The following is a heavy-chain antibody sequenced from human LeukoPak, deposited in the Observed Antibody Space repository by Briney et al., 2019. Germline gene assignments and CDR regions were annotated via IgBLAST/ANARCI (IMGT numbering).Heavy chain of an antibody. J-gene: IGHJ4*02. CDR1: GGSFSGYY. D-gene: IGHD4-17*01. V-gene: IGHV4-34*01. CDR2: INHSGST. Sequence: PSETLSLTSAVYGGSFSGYYWSWIRQPPGKGLEWIGEINHSGSTNYNPSLKSRVTISVDTSKNQFSLKLSSVTAADTAVYYCARDVTRRIRKYYFDYWGQGTLVTVSS. CDR3: ARDVTRRIRKYYFDY.